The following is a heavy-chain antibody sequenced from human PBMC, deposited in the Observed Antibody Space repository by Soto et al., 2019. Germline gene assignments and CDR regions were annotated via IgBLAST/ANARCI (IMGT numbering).Heavy chain of an antibody. D-gene: IGHD2-2*01. J-gene: IGHJ4*02. Sequence: PGGSLRLSCAASGFTFSDYYMSWIRQVPGKGLEWVSYINSSGSTIYYADSVKGRFTISRDNTKNSLYLQMSGLRAEDTAVYYCAGAYCIDTTCQWGPGYWGQGTLVTVSS. CDR1: GFTFSDYY. V-gene: IGHV3-11*01. CDR3: AGAYCIDTTCQWGPGY. CDR2: INSSGSTI.